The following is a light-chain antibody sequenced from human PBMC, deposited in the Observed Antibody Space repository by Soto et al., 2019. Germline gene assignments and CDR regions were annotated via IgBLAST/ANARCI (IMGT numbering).Light chain of an antibody. CDR2: KAS. V-gene: IGKV1-5*03. J-gene: IGKJ1*01. CDR1: QIIRSW. CDR3: QQDNSYWT. Sequence: DIQMTQSPSTLSASVIDIVTIPSRASQIIRSWLAWYQQKPGNAPKLLIYKASSVESGVPSRFSGSGSGTEFTLTISSLQADDFATYCCQQDNSYWTFGQGTKVDIK.